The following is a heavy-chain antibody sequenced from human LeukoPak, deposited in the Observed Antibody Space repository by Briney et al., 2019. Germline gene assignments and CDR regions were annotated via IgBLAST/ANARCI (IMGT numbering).Heavy chain of an antibody. V-gene: IGHV1-24*01. Sequence: ASVKVSRKVSGYTLNEVSMHWVRQAPGKGLEWMGGFDPEDGETIYAQKFQGRVTMTEDTYTGTAYMELYSLRSEDTAVYYCATGYYDILTGYDAFDIWGQGTMVTVSS. D-gene: IGHD3-9*01. CDR2: FDPEDGET. CDR1: GYTLNEVS. CDR3: ATGYYDILTGYDAFDI. J-gene: IGHJ3*02.